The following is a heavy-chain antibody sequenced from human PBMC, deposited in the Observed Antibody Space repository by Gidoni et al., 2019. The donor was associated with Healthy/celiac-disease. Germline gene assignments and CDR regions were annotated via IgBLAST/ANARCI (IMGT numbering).Heavy chain of an antibody. CDR2: ISGSVGST. J-gene: IGHJ4*02. CDR1: GFTFSTYA. CDR3: AKDVVAGTRADDY. D-gene: IGHD6-19*01. Sequence: EVQVLESGGGLVQPGGSLRLSCAASGFTFSTYAMRWVRQAPGKGLEWVSDISGSVGSTYYADSVRGRFTISRDNSKNTLYLQMNSLRVEDTAVYYCAKDVVAGTRADDYWGQGSLVTVSS. V-gene: IGHV3-23*01.